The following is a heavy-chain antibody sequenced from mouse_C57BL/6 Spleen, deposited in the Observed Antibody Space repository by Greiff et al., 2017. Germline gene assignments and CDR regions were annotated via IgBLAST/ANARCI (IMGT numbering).Heavy chain of an antibody. V-gene: IGHV14-2*01. CDR2: IDPEDGEP. CDR3: ARSGNFYAMDY. Sequence: EVQLQQSGAELVKPGASVKLSCTASGFNIKDYYMHWVKQRTEQGLEWIGRIDPEDGEPKYAPKFQGKATITADTSSNTAYLQLSSLTSEDTAVYDCARSGNFYAMDYWGQGTSVTVSS. CDR1: GFNIKDYY. J-gene: IGHJ4*01. D-gene: IGHD2-1*01.